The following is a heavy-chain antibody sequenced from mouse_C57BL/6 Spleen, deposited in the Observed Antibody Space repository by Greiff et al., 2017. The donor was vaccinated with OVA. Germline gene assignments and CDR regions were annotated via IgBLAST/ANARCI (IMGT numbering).Heavy chain of an antibody. Sequence: VQLKQSGPELVKPGDSVKISCKASGYSFTGYFMNWVMQSHGKSLEWIGRINPYNGDTFYNQKFKGKATLTVDKSSSTAHMELRSLTSEDSAVYYCARGSNYGYYAMDYWGQGTSVTVSS. CDR1: GYSFTGYF. J-gene: IGHJ4*01. CDR3: ARGSNYGYYAMDY. CDR2: INPYNGDT. D-gene: IGHD2-5*01. V-gene: IGHV1-20*01.